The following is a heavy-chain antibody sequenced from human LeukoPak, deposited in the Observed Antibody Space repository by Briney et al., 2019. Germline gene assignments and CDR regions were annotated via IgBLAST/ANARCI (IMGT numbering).Heavy chain of an antibody. CDR1: GFIFSSYW. CDR2: IKQDGSEK. CDR3: ATSRTFDY. Sequence: GGSLRLSCATSGFIFSSYWMNWVRQAPGKGLEWVANIKQDGSEKYYVDSVKGRFTISRDNAKNSLFLQMNSLRAEDTAVYYCATSRTFDYWGQGTLVTVSS. D-gene: IGHD3/OR15-3a*01. J-gene: IGHJ4*02. V-gene: IGHV3-7*01.